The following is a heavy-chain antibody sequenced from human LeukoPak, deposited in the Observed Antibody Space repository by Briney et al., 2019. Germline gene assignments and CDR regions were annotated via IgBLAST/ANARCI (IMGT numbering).Heavy chain of an antibody. J-gene: IGHJ4*02. Sequence: GGSLRLSCAASGFTFSDDYMSWIRQAPGKGLEWVSYISSSGSSIYYGDSVKGRFTISRDNAKNSLYLQMNSLRAEDTAVYYCAKDAPYCSGGSCYSVFDYWGQGPWSPSPQ. CDR3: AKDAPYCSGGSCYSVFDY. CDR2: ISSSGSSI. V-gene: IGHV3-11*04. D-gene: IGHD2-15*01. CDR1: GFTFSDDY.